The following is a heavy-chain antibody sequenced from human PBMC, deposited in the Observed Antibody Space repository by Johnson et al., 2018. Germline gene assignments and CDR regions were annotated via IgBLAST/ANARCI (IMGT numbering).Heavy chain of an antibody. CDR1: GFTFSHYG. V-gene: IGHV3-33*06. J-gene: IGHJ6*02. D-gene: IGHD2-2*01. CDR2: IWFDGTNK. CDR3: AKARAECGTTSCSWGYFGMDV. Sequence: VQLVETGGGVVQPGRSLRLSCAASGFTFSHYGMHWVRQAPGKGLEWLALIWFDGTNKYHADSVKGRFTISRANSKNTLYLQMNSRRGGETAVYYGAKARAECGTTSCSWGYFGMDVWGRGTTVTVSS.